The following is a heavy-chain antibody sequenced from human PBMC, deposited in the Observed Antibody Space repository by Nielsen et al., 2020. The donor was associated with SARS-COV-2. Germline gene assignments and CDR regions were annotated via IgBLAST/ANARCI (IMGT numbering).Heavy chain of an antibody. J-gene: IGHJ4*02. D-gene: IGHD6-13*01. CDR2: IRYDGSNK. V-gene: IGHV3-30*02. Sequence: GGSLRLSCAASGFTFSSYGMHWVRQAPGKGLEWVAFIRYDGSNKYYADSVKGRFTISRDNSKNTLYLQMNSLRAEDTAVYYCARARLIAAAGIASYWGQGTLVTVSS. CDR3: ARARLIAAAGIASY. CDR1: GFTFSSYG.